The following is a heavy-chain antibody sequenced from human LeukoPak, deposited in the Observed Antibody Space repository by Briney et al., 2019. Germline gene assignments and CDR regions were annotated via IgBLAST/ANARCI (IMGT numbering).Heavy chain of an antibody. J-gene: IGHJ4*02. CDR3: ARLNDDSSGYYYGGVDY. Sequence: SVKVSCKASGGTFSSYAISWVRQAPGQGLEWMGGIIPIFGTANYAQKFQGRVTITTDESTSTAYMELSSLRSEDTAVYYCARLNDDSSGYYYGGVDYWGQGTLVTVSS. CDR1: GGTFSSYA. CDR2: IIPIFGTA. D-gene: IGHD3-22*01. V-gene: IGHV1-69*05.